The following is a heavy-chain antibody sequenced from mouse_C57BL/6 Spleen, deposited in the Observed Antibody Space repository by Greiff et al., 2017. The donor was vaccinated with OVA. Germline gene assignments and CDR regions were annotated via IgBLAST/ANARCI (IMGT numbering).Heavy chain of an antibody. J-gene: IGHJ4*01. V-gene: IGHV1-53*01. Sequence: QVQLQQPGTELVKPGASVKLSCKASGYTFTSYWMHWVKQRPGQGLEWIGNINHSNGGTNYNEKFKSKATLTLDKSSSTAYMPLSSLTSEDSAVYYCARGCYGYYYAMDYWGQGTSVTVSS. CDR2: INHSNGGT. CDR1: GYTFTSYW. CDR3: ARGCYGYYYAMDY. D-gene: IGHD1-2*01.